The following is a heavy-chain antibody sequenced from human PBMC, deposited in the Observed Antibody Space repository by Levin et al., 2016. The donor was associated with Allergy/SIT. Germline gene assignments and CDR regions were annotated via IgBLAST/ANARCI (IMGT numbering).Heavy chain of an antibody. D-gene: IGHD2/OR15-2a*01. CDR3: ARRGVSMEYFDL. J-gene: IGHJ4*02. V-gene: IGHV5-10-1*01. CDR1: GYSFTSYW. CDR2: IDPSDSYT. Sequence: GESLKISCKGSGYSFTSYWISWVRQMPEKGLEWMGRIDPSDSYTNYSPSFQGHVTISADKSISTAYLQWSSLKASDTAMYYCARRGVSMEYFDLWGQGTLVTVSS.